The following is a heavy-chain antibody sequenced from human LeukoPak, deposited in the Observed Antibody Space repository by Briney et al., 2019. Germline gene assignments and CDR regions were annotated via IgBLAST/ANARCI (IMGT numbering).Heavy chain of an antibody. CDR2: ISYDGSNK. D-gene: IGHD1/OR15-1a*01. CDR3: ARAPTGTKGY. V-gene: IGHV3-30-3*01. J-gene: IGHJ4*02. Sequence: PGGSLRLSCAASGFTFSSYAMHWVRQAPGKGLEWVAVISYDGSNKYYVDSVKGRFTISRDNSKNTLYLQMNSLRAEDTAVYYCARAPTGTKGYWGQGTLVTVSS. CDR1: GFTFSSYA.